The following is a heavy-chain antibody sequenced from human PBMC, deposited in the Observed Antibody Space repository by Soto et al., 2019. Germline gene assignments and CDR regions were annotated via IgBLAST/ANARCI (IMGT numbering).Heavy chain of an antibody. V-gene: IGHV3-33*01. D-gene: IGHD3-22*01. J-gene: IGHJ4*02. CDR3: ARDVEGDRYYYDSSGYYLDC. Sequence: GGSLRLSCAASGFTFSSYGMHWVRQAPGKGLEWVAVIWYDGSNKYYSDSVKGRFTISRDNSKNTLYLQMNSLRAEDTAVYYCARDVEGDRYYYDSSGYYLDCWGQGTLVTVSS. CDR1: GFTFSSYG. CDR2: IWYDGSNK.